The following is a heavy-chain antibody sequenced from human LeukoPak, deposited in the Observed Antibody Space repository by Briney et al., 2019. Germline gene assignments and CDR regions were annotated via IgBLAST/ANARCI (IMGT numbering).Heavy chain of an antibody. CDR1: GFTFSSYA. V-gene: IGHV3-30-3*01. Sequence: GGSLRLSCAASGFTFSSYAMHWVRQAPGKGLEWVAVISYDGSNKYYADSVKGRFTISRDNSKNTLYLQMNSLRAEDTAVYYCARDAPPYCSSTSCYNGPMNYYYYGMGVWGQGTTVTVSS. J-gene: IGHJ6*02. D-gene: IGHD2-2*02. CDR2: ISYDGSNK. CDR3: ARDAPPYCSSTSCYNGPMNYYYYGMGV.